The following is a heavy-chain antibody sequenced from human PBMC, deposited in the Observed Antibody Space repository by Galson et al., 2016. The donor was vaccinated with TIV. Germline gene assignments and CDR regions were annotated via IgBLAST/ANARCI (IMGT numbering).Heavy chain of an antibody. CDR2: IWYDGSQK. CDR1: GFTFSSSG. J-gene: IGHJ4*02. V-gene: IGHV3-33*01. D-gene: IGHD4/OR15-4a*01. CDR3: GRDLAWGANCVDQ. Sequence: LRLSCAASGFTFSSSGMHWVRQAPGKGPEWVAVIWYDGSQKYYADSVKGRFIISRDRAKKTLYLQMNSLRVEDTAVYYCGRDLAWGANCVDQWGLGTRVTVTS.